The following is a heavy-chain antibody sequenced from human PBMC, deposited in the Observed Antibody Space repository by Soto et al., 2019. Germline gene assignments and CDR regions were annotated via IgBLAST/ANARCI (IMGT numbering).Heavy chain of an antibody. Sequence: SVKVSCKASGGTFDNYAVSWVRQAPGQGLEWMGGIIPMFETVNYAQRFQGRLTIAADESTSTAYMELTSLTSADTAIYFCARGLRTGNYGMDVWRQGTTVTVSS. CDR1: GGTFDNYA. CDR3: ARGLRTGNYGMDV. D-gene: IGHD2-15*01. CDR2: IIPMFETV. J-gene: IGHJ6*02. V-gene: IGHV1-69*13.